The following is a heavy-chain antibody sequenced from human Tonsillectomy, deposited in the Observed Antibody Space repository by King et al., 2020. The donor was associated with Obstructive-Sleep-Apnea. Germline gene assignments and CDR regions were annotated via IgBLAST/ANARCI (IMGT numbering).Heavy chain of an antibody. V-gene: IGHV3-30*02. Sequence: VQLVESGGGVVQPGRSLRLSCAASGFTFRSYGMHWVRQAPGKGLEWVALIRYDGSNKYYADSVKGRFTISRDNSKNTLYLQMNSLRAEETAVYYCAKEMDKIGDGLNVLDVWGQGTTVTVSS. CDR3: AKEMDKIGDGLNVLDV. CDR2: IRYDGSNK. CDR1: GFTFRSYG. D-gene: IGHD5-24*01. J-gene: IGHJ6*02.